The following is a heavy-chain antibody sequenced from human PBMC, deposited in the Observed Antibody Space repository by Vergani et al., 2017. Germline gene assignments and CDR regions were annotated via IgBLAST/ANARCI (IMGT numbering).Heavy chain of an antibody. Sequence: VQLLEPGGGLVQPGRSLRLSCAASGFTFSSYGMHWVRQAPGKGLEWVAVISDAGSNKYYADSVKGRFTISRDNSKNTLYLQMNSLRAEDTAVYYCTGNYGSGSSNWFDPWGQGTLVTVSS. CDR1: GFTFSSYG. CDR2: ISDAGSNK. D-gene: IGHD3-10*01. V-gene: IGHV3-30*03. CDR3: TGNYGSGSSNWFDP. J-gene: IGHJ5*02.